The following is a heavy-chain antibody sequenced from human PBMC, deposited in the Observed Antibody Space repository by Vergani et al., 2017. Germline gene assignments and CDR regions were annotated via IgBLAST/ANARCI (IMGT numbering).Heavy chain of an antibody. Sequence: QVQLQESGPGLVKPSETLSLTCTVSGGSISSYYWSWIRQPAGKGLEWIGRIYTSGSTNYNPSLKSRVTMSVDTSKNQFSLKLSSVTAADTAVYYCARDFGTYDLWSGYLYYYYYMDVWGKGTTVTVSS. CDR2: IYTSGST. CDR3: ARDFGTYDLWSGYLYYYYYMDV. J-gene: IGHJ6*03. V-gene: IGHV4-4*07. CDR1: GGSISSYY. D-gene: IGHD3-3*01.